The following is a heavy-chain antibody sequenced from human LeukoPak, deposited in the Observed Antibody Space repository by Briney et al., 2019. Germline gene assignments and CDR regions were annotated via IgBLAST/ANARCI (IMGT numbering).Heavy chain of an antibody. V-gene: IGHV3-11*01. J-gene: IGHJ4*02. Sequence: PGGSLRLSCAASGFTFSDYYMSWIRQAPGKGLEWVSYISSSGSTIYYADSVKGRFTISRDNAKNSLYLQMNSLRAEDTAVYYCARDDCTNGVCYPPDYWGQGTLVTVSS. CDR2: ISSSGSTI. CDR3: ARDDCTNGVCYPPDY. D-gene: IGHD2-8*01. CDR1: GFTFSDYY.